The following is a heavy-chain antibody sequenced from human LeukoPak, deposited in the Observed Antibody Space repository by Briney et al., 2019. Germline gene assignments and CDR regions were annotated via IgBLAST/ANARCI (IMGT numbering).Heavy chain of an antibody. CDR2: INPNSGDT. V-gene: IGHV1-2*06. J-gene: IGHJ4*02. D-gene: IGHD5-24*01. CDR3: ARDKGRDGYTAFDY. Sequence: ASVKVSCKASGYTFTAYYMHWVRQAPGQGLEWVGRINPNSGDTNYAQKFQGRVTITRDTSISTAYRELSRLRSDDTAVYYCARDKGRDGYTAFDYWGQGTLVTVSS. CDR1: GYTFTAYY.